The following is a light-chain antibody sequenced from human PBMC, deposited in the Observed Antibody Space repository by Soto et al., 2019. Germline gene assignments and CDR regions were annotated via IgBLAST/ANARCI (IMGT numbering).Light chain of an antibody. CDR3: QSSDKSLGGSRV. Sequence: QSVLTQPPSVSGTPGQRVTISCTGSSSNIGAGHDVHCYQQPPTTAPRLLTYGNVNRPSGVADRFSASKSGTSSALAITGLLTEDEAADYCQSSDKSLGGSRVFGGGTKLTVL. J-gene: IGLJ3*02. CDR2: GNV. CDR1: SSNIGAGHD. V-gene: IGLV1-40*01.